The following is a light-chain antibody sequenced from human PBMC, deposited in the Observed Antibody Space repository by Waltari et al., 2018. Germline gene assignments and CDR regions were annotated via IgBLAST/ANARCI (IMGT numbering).Light chain of an antibody. V-gene: IGKV2-28*01. CDR3: MQALQTQGT. CDR2: LGS. CDR1: QSLLHSNGYNC. Sequence: DIVMTQSPLSLPVTPGEPASISCRSSQSLLHSNGYNCWDWYLQKPGQSPQLLIYLGSNRASGVPDRFSGSGSGTDFTLRISRVEAEDVGVYYCMQALQTQGTFGQGTKVEIK. J-gene: IGKJ1*01.